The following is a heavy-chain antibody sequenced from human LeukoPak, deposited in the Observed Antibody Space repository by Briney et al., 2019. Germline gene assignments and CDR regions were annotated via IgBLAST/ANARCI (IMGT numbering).Heavy chain of an antibody. CDR3: AKDGRPDTYGIFDL. Sequence: GGSLRLSCAASGFSFDDYAMHWLRQAPGKGLQWVSGIGWNSGSEGYADSVKGRFTISRDNAKNSLYLQMNGLRAEDTAFYYCAKDGRPDTYGIFDLWGHGTLVTVSS. CDR1: GFSFDDYA. V-gene: IGHV3-9*01. D-gene: IGHD1-1*01. J-gene: IGHJ4*01. CDR2: IGWNSGSE.